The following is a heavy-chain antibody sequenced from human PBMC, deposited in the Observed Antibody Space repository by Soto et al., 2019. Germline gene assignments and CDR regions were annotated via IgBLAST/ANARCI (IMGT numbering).Heavy chain of an antibody. J-gene: IGHJ4*02. D-gene: IGHD4-17*01. V-gene: IGHV4-39*01. CDR2: IYYSGST. CDR3: ASYYGEYRNRIY. CDR1: GGSISSSSYY. Sequence: SETLSLTCTVSGGSISSSSYYWGWIRQPPGKGLEWIGSIYYSGSTYYNPSLKSRVTISVDTSKNQFSLKLSSVTAADTAVYYCASYYGEYRNRIYWGQGTLVTVSS.